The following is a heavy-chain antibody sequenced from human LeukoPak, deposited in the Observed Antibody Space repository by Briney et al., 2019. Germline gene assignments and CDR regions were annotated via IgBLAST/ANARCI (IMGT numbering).Heavy chain of an antibody. CDR3: AREDPQTKVPEGMDV. V-gene: IGHV4-59*01. CDR2: IYYTGTT. Sequence: SETLSLTCTVSGGSISHYYWSWIRQPPGKGPEWIGYIYYTGTTNYNPSPKSRVTISVDTSKNQFSLKLNSVTAADTAVYYCAREDPQTKVPEGMDVWGQGTTVNVSS. J-gene: IGHJ6*02. D-gene: IGHD4/OR15-4a*01. CDR1: GGSISHYY.